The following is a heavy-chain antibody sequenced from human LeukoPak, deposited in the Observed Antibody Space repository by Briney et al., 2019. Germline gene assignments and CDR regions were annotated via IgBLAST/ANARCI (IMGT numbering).Heavy chain of an antibody. CDR1: GYSIGSGYY. CDR3: ARDTGIQLWLHYFDY. V-gene: IGHV4-38-2*02. D-gene: IGHD5-18*01. J-gene: IGHJ4*02. Sequence: PSETLSLTCTVSGYSIGSGYYWGWIRQPPGKGLEWIGSIYHSGSTYYNPSLKSRVTISVDTSKNQFSLKLSSVTAADTAVYYCARDTGIQLWLHYFDYWGQGTLVTVSS. CDR2: IYHSGST.